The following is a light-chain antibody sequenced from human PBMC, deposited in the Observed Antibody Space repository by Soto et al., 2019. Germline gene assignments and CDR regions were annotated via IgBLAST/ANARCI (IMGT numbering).Light chain of an antibody. Sequence: EIILTQSPASLSVSPGERATLSCSASQSVNNNLAWYQQKPGQAPRLLIYGASTRATGIPGRFRGSGSGTEFTLTITSLQSEDFAVYFCQQYNNVPPDTFGQGTKLEIK. CDR2: GAS. J-gene: IGKJ2*01. CDR3: QQYNNVPPDT. CDR1: QSVNNN. V-gene: IGKV3-15*01.